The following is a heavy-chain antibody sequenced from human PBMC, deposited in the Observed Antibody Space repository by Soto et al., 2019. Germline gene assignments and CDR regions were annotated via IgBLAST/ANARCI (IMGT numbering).Heavy chain of an antibody. J-gene: IGHJ6*03. Sequence: GGSLRLSCAASGFTFSSYAMSWVRQAPGKGLEWVSAISGSGGSTYYADSVRGRFTISRDNSKNTLYLQMNSLRAEDTAVYYCAKNYGRGAVTDYMDVWGKGTTVTVSS. CDR2: ISGSGGST. V-gene: IGHV3-23*01. CDR3: AKNYGRGAVTDYMDV. D-gene: IGHD3-10*01. CDR1: GFTFSSYA.